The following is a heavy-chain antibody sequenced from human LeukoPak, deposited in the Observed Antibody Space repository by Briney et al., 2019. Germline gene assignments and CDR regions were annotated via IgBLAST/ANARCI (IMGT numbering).Heavy chain of an antibody. J-gene: IGHJ4*02. Sequence: GGSLRLSCAASGFTFSSYAMSWVRQAPGKGLEWVSAISGSGDSTYYADSVKGRFTISRDNSKNTLYLQMYSLRAEDTALYYCAKGQQLLVQGLNTYYFDYWGQGTLVTVSS. D-gene: IGHD6-13*01. V-gene: IGHV3-23*01. CDR1: GFTFSSYA. CDR3: AKGQQLLVQGLNTYYFDY. CDR2: ISGSGDST.